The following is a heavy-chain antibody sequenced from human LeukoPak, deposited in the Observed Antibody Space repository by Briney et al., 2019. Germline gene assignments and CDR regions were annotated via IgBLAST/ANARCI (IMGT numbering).Heavy chain of an antibody. CDR1: GFIFSSYC. CDR2: IWSDASNT. V-gene: IGHV3-33*08. D-gene: IGHD3-9*01. CDR3: ARTYNIRYFDT. Sequence: PGRSLTLSCAASGFIFSSYCMHWVRQAPGKGLEWVAVIWSDASNTYYVASVKGRFTISRDDSKNTLYLQMNSLRAEDTAVYYCARTYNIRYFDTWGQGALVTVSS. J-gene: IGHJ4*02.